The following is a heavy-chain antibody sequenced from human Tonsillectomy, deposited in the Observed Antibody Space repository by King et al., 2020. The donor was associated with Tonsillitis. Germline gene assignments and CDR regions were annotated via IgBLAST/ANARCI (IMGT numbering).Heavy chain of an antibody. J-gene: IGHJ6*03. D-gene: IGHD3-9*01. V-gene: IGHV4-59*11. CDR2: ISDTGST. CDR1: GGSISSHY. Sequence: VQLQESGPGLVKPSETLSLTCTVSGGSISSHYWSWIRQPLGKGLEWIGYISDTGSTNYNPSLKSRVTISVDTSKNQFSLKLSSVTAADSAVYYCARDRRLYDTVNYYYMDVWGKGTAVTVSS. CDR3: ARDRRLYDTVNYYYMDV.